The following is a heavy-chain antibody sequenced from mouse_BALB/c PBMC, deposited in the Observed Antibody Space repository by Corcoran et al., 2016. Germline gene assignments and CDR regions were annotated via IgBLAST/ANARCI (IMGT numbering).Heavy chain of an antibody. CDR3: ARGAMITTGYFDV. CDR1: GYSFTGYY. J-gene: IGHJ1*01. V-gene: IGHV1S34*01. D-gene: IGHD2-4*01. Sequence: LVNTGASVKISCKASGYSFTGYYMHWVKQSHGKSLEWIGYISCYNGATSYNQKFKGKATFTVDTSSSTAYMQFNSLTSEDYAVYYCARGAMITTGYFDVWGAGTTVTVSS. CDR2: ISCYNGAT.